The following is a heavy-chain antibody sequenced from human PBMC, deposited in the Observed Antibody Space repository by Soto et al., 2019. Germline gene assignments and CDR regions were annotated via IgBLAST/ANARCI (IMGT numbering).Heavy chain of an antibody. CDR3: ERSIEAAVDLDY. V-gene: IGHV1-18*01. Sequence: QVQLVQSGAEVKKPGASVKVSCKASGYTFSSYGISWVRQAPGQGLEWMGWISAYNGNTNYAQKLQGRVTMTTDTSTRTAYMEVRSLRSDDTAVYYCERSIEAAVDLDYWGQGTLVTVSS. J-gene: IGHJ4*02. CDR1: GYTFSSYG. CDR2: ISAYNGNT. D-gene: IGHD6-13*01.